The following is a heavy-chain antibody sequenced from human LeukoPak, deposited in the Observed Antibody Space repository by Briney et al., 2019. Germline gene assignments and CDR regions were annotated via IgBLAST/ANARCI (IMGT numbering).Heavy chain of an antibody. CDR2: ISYDGSNK. CDR3: AKVPPLLMFDSSSWYKYYFDY. V-gene: IGHV3-30*18. Sequence: PGGSLRLSCAASGFTFSSYGMHWVRQAPGKGLEWVAVISYDGSNKYYADSVKGRFTISRDNSKNTLYLQMNSLRAEDTAVYYCAKVPPLLMFDSSSWYKYYFDYWGQGTLVTVSS. D-gene: IGHD6-13*01. J-gene: IGHJ4*02. CDR1: GFTFSSYG.